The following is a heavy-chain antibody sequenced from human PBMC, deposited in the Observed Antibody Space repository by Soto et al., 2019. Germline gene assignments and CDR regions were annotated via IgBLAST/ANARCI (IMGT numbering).Heavy chain of an antibody. D-gene: IGHD3-16*01. J-gene: IGHJ4*02. Sequence: SETLSLTCAVHGGSFSDYYWGWIRQPPGKGLEWIGEINHSGSTNYNPSLKSRVTISVDTSKNQFFLKVSSVTAADTAVYYCARGRDDDYVYFAYWGQGTLVTVSS. CDR3: ARGRDDDYVYFAY. CDR2: INHSGST. V-gene: IGHV4-34*01. CDR1: GGSFSDYY.